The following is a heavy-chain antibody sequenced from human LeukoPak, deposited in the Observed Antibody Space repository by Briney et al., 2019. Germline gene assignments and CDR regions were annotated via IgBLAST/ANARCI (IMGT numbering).Heavy chain of an antibody. V-gene: IGHV4-34*01. CDR3: ARGHPWYSSGWYKYYFDY. Sequence: PSETLSLTCAVYGGSFGGYYWSWIRQPPGKGLEWIGEINHSGSTNYNPSLKSRVTISVDTSKNQFSLKLSSVTAADTAVYYCARGHPWYSSGWYKYYFDYWGQGTLVTVSS. CDR1: GGSFGGYY. CDR2: INHSGST. D-gene: IGHD6-19*01. J-gene: IGHJ4*02.